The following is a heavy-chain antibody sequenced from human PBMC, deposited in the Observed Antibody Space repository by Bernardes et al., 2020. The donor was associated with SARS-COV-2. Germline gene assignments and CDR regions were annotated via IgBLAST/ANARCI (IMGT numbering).Heavy chain of an antibody. J-gene: IGHJ3*02. D-gene: IGHD4-17*01. Sequence: SETLSLTCTVSGDSLSRGDYYCSWIRQPAGKGLESIGRFHTRGSTKYNPSHKSRVTMLLDISKNQFSLRLTSVTAADTAVYYCALTTVVPWAFDIWGQGSRVTVSS. V-gene: IGHV4-61*02. CDR1: GDSLSRGDYY. CDR2: FHTRGST. CDR3: ALTTVVPWAFDI.